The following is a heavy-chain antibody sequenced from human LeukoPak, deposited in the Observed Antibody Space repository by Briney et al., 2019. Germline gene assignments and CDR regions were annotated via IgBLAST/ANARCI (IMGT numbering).Heavy chain of an antibody. CDR3: AKANWVSNADAVW. D-gene: IGHD1-1*01. J-gene: IGHJ4*02. V-gene: IGHV3-23*01. CDR1: GFSFSNYA. Sequence: EPGGSLRLSCAASGFSFSNYAMSWVRQAPARGPEWVSSIRGGDETFYADSVKGRFTLSRDDSRNTVYLQLNNLRVEDTAIYYCAKANWVSNADAVWWGQGTQVTVSS. CDR2: IRGGDET.